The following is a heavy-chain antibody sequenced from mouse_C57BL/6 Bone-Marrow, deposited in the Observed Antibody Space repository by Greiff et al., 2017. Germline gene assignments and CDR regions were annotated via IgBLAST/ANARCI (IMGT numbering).Heavy chain of an antibody. J-gene: IGHJ2*01. CDR1: GYTFTSYG. Sequence: VQLQQPGAELVRPGTSVKLSCKASGYTFTSYGMHWVKQRPGQGLEWIGVIDPSDSYTNYNQKFKGKATLTVDTSSSTAYMQLSSLTSEDSAVYSCSRRGLVPDYWGQGTAPIVSS. D-gene: IGHD2-2*01. CDR2: IDPSDSYT. CDR3: SRRGLVPDY. V-gene: IGHV1-59*01.